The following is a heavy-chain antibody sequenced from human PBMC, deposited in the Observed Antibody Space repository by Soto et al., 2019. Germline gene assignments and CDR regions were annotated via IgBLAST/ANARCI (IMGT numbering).Heavy chain of an antibody. CDR3: ARDAQPKGVAADGASDY. D-gene: IGHD2-15*01. Sequence: QGQLVQSGPEAKNPGASVKVSCKASGYTFKNYGIKWVRQAPGQGLEWVASITTYNGNRYSAEKVQGRVTMTTDTSTSTTDIELKSLTSDVTGVYYCARDAQPKGVAADGASDYWGQGTLVTVSS. V-gene: IGHV1-18*01. CDR1: GYTFKNYG. CDR2: ITTYNGNR. J-gene: IGHJ4*02.